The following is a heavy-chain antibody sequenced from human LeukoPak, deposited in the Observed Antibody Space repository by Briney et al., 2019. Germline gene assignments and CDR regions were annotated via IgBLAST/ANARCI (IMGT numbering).Heavy chain of an antibody. CDR3: ARVAYDYVWGSYRIFDY. CDR1: GYTFTGYY. CDR2: INPNSGGT. J-gene: IGHJ4*02. V-gene: IGHV1-2*06. Sequence: GASVKVSCKACGYTFTGYYTHWVRQAPGQGLEWMGRINPNSGGTNYAQKFQGRVTMTRDTSISTAYMELSRLRSDDTAVYYCARVAYDYVWGSYRIFDYWGQGTLVTVSS. D-gene: IGHD3-16*02.